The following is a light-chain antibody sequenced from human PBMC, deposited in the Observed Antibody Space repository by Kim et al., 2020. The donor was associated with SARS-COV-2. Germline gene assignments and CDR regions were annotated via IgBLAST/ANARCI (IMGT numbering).Light chain of an antibody. CDR3: QQYKNWPYT. J-gene: IGKJ2*01. CDR1: KCVSTH. V-gene: IGKV3D-15*01. Sequence: VSRGDIAPPSCRHRKCVSTHFAWFQKKPGPAPRLLILGASPRAPGIPARFRGSGSGTEFTLTISSLQSEDFAVYFCQQYKNWPYTFGQGTKLEI. CDR2: GAS.